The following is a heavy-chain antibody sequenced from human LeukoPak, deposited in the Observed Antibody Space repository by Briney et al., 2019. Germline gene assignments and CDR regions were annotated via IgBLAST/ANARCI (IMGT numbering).Heavy chain of an antibody. D-gene: IGHD1-26*01. V-gene: IGHV3-48*01. CDR2: ISSSGSTI. CDR3: ARDPRRVGATFRFDP. CDR1: GFTFTSYS. J-gene: IGHJ5*02. Sequence: PGGSLRLSCAASGFTFTSYSMNWVRQAPGKGLEWVSYISSSGSTISYADSVKGRFTISRDNAKNSLYLQMNSLRAEDTAVYYCARDPRRVGATFRFDPWGQGTLVTVSS.